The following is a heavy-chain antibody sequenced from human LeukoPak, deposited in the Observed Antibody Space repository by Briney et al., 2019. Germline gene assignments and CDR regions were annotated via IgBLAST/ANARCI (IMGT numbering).Heavy chain of an antibody. CDR3: ARGGYSYYGSSGHYWPHHLDN. CDR2: NYSRGGT. CDR1: GGSISSGDYY. J-gene: IGHJ4*02. D-gene: IGHD3-22*01. V-gene: IGHV4-30-4*01. Sequence: KPSETLSLTCTVSGGSISSGDYYWGWNRQPPGKGPEGIVYNYSRGGTYYNPSLKSRVTISVDTSKNQFSLKLSSVTAADTAVFYCARGGYSYYGSSGHYWPHHLDNWGQGTLVTVSS.